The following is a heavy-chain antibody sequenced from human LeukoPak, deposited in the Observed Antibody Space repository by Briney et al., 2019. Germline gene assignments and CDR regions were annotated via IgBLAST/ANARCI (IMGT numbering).Heavy chain of an antibody. J-gene: IGHJ4*02. D-gene: IGHD3-10*01. V-gene: IGHV1-58*01. CDR3: AAGGSGSYYGSHFDY. CDR2: IVVGSGNT. CDR1: GFTFTSSA. Sequence: TPVKVSCKASGFTFTSSAVQWVRQARGHRVEWIGWIVVGSGNTNYAQKFQERVTITRDMSTSTAYMELSSLRSEDTAVYYCAAGGSGSYYGSHFDYWGQGTLVTVSS.